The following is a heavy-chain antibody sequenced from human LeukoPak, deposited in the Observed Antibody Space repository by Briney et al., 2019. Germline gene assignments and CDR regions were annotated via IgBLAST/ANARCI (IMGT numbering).Heavy chain of an antibody. D-gene: IGHD3-3*01. CDR3: ARAMIFGVVSDAFDI. J-gene: IGHJ3*02. CDR1: GYSISSGYF. CDR2: IYQSGRT. Sequence: SETLSLTCAVSGYSISSGYFWGWIRQPPGKGLEWIGSIYQSGRTYYNPSLKSRVTISVDASKNQFSLKLSSVTAADTAVYYCARAMIFGVVSDAFDIWGQGTMVTVSS. V-gene: IGHV4-38-2*01.